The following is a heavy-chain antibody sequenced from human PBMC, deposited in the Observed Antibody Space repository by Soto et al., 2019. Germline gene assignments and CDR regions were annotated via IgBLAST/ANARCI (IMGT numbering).Heavy chain of an antibody. J-gene: IGHJ6*02. CDR1: GFIFNDYA. V-gene: IGHV3-9*01. CDR3: AKDMKSADAGSSYYLYNWMDV. Sequence: GGSLRLSCTASGFIFNDYAMHWVRQTPGKGLEWVSGISWSGNSVGYADSVRGRFTTSRDNAENSLYLQMNSLRPEDTAVYYFAKDMKSADAGSSYYLYNWMDVWGQGTTVTVSS. D-gene: IGHD1-26*01. CDR2: ISWSGNSV.